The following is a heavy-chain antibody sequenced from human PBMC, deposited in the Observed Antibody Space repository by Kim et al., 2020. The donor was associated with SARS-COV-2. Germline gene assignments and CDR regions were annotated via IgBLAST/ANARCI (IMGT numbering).Heavy chain of an antibody. Sequence: GGSLRLSCAASGFTFSNYAMNWVRQAPGKGLEWVSGISVSTGTTNYADSVKGRFTISTDNSRNTLCLQMNSLRAEDTAIYYCAKANHSSSWYWFDYWGQGTLVTVSS. J-gene: IGHJ4*02. V-gene: IGHV3-23*01. CDR3: AKANHSSSWYWFDY. D-gene: IGHD6-13*01. CDR1: GFTFSNYA. CDR2: ISVSTGTT.